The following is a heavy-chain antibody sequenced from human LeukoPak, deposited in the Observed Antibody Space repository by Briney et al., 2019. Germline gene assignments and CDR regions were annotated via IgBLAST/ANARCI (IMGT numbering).Heavy chain of an antibody. CDR3: AKDIFTMVRGVIIDYYYYGMDV. Sequence: GGSLRLSCAASGFTFDDYAMHWVRQAPGRGLEWVSLISGDGGSTYYADSVKGRFTISRDNSKNSLYLQMNSLRTEDTALYYCAKDIFTMVRGVIIDYYYYGMDVWGQGTTVTVSS. D-gene: IGHD3-10*01. CDR2: ISGDGGST. J-gene: IGHJ6*02. V-gene: IGHV3-43*02. CDR1: GFTFDDYA.